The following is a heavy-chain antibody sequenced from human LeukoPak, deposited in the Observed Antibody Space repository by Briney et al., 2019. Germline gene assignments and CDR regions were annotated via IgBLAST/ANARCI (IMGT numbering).Heavy chain of an antibody. CDR3: ARLGYSSSWYHDY. V-gene: IGHV3-48*03. J-gene: IGHJ4*02. D-gene: IGHD6-13*01. CDR2: ISSSGSTI. CDR1: GFTFSSYE. Sequence: GGSLRLSCVASGFTFSSYEMNWVRQAPGKGLEWVSYISSSGSTIYYADSVKGRFTISRDNAKNSLYLQMNSLRAEDTAVYYCARLGYSSSWYHDYWGQGTLVTVSS.